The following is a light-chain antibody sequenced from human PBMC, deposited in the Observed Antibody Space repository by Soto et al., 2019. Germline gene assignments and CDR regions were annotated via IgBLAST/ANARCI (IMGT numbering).Light chain of an antibody. CDR3: QQRSNWPPLT. Sequence: EIVMTQSPATLSVSPGERATLSCRASQSVGSNLAWYQQKPGQAPRLLIYGASTRATGIPARFSGSGSGTEFTLTISSLQSEDFAVYYCQQRSNWPPLTFGGGTKVDIK. J-gene: IGKJ4*01. CDR2: GAS. CDR1: QSVGSN. V-gene: IGKV3-15*01.